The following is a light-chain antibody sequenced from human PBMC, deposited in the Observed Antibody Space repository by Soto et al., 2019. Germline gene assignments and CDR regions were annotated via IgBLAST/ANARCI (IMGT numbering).Light chain of an antibody. J-gene: IGLJ1*01. CDR2: EVS. V-gene: IGLV2-8*01. Sequence: QSALTQPPSASGSPGQSVTISCTGTSSDVGGYNYVSWYQQHPGKAPKLMIYEVSKRPSGVPDRFSGSKSGNTASLTVSGLQAEAEADYYCSSYAGSNNSVFGAGTKLTVL. CDR1: SSDVGGYNY. CDR3: SSYAGSNNSV.